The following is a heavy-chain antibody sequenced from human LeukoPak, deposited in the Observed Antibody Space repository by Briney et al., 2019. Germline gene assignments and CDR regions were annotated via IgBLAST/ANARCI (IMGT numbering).Heavy chain of an antibody. CDR2: ISSSSSYI. CDR3: ARDWTTVTPFDY. D-gene: IGHD4-17*01. V-gene: IGHV3-21*01. J-gene: IGHJ4*02. Sequence: GGSLRLSCAASGFTFSSYAMSWVRQAPGKGLEWVSSISSSSSYIYYADSVKGRFTISRDNAKNSLYLQMNSLRAEDTAVYYRARDWTTVTPFDYWGQGTLVTVSS. CDR1: GFTFSSYA.